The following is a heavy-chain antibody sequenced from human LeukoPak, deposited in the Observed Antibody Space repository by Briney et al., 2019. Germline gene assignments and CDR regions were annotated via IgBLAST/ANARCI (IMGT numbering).Heavy chain of an antibody. CDR2: ISAYNGNT. CDR3: ARGGYYDILTGYGDAFDI. Sequence: ASVKVPCKASGYTFTSYGISWVRQAPGQGLEWMGWISAYNGNTNYAQKLQGRVTMTTDTSTSTAYMELRSLRSDDTAVCYCARGGYYDILTGYGDAFDIWGQGTMVTVSS. CDR1: GYTFTSYG. V-gene: IGHV1-18*01. D-gene: IGHD3-9*01. J-gene: IGHJ3*02.